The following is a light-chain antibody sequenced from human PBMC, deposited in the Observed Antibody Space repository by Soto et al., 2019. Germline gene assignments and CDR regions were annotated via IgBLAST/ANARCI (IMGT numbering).Light chain of an antibody. CDR3: AGWDDSLNAWA. CDR1: SSNIGRNT. J-gene: IGLJ3*02. CDR2: RSD. V-gene: IGLV1-44*01. Sequence: QSALTQPPSASGTPGQRVTISCSGSSSNIGRNTVKWYRQLPGTAPKLLIGRSDQRPSGVPDRFSGSQVGTSAALAISGPQSEDEADYICAGWDDSLNAWAFGGGTKLTVL.